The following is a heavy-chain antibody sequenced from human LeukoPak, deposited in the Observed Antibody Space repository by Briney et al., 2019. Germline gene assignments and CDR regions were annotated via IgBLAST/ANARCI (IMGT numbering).Heavy chain of an antibody. V-gene: IGHV3-23*01. CDR1: GFTFSNYA. CDR3: AKDRGDFGGVFDY. CDR2: VSGSGGST. Sequence: PGGSLRLSCAASGFTFSNYAMSWVRQAPGKGLEWVSDVSGSGGSTYYAASVKGRFTISRDNSKNTLYLQMNSLRAEDTAVYYCAKDRGDFGGVFDYWGQGTLVTVSS. J-gene: IGHJ4*02. D-gene: IGHD4-23*01.